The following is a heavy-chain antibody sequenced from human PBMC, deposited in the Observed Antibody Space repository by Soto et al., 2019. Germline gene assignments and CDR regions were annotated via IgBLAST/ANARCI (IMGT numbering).Heavy chain of an antibody. J-gene: IGHJ3*02. CDR2: VSSSSSTI. CDR1: GFTFSSYS. Sequence: GGSLRLSCAASGFTFSSYSMNWVRQAPGKGLEWVSYVSSSSSTIYYADSVKARFTISRDNAKNSLYLQMNSLRDEDTAVYYCARDPDTSGSYGYDAFDIWGQGTMVTVSS. CDR3: ARDPDTSGSYGYDAFDI. D-gene: IGHD1-26*01. V-gene: IGHV3-48*02.